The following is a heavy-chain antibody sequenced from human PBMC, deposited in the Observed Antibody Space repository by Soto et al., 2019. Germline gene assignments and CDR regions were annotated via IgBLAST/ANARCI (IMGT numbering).Heavy chain of an antibody. D-gene: IGHD6-19*01. CDR1: GGSISNYY. J-gene: IGHJ5*02. CDR3: ARRIAVAATSWFDP. Sequence: SETLSLTCTVSGGSISNYYWSWIRQPPGKGLEWIGYIYYSGSTNYNPSLKSRVTISVDTSKNQFSLKLSSVTAADTAVYYCARRIAVAATSWFDPWGQGTLVTVSS. V-gene: IGHV4-59*08. CDR2: IYYSGST.